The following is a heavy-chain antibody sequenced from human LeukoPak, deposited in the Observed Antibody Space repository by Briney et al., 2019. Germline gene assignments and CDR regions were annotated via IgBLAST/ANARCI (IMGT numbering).Heavy chain of an antibody. CDR2: TYYRSNWYN. CDR3: ARDRRTTLVGAANDAFDI. Sequence: PSQTLSLTCALSGDSVSSNSAAWNWIRQSPSRGLEWLGRTYYRSNWYNDYAVSVKSRITINPDTSKNQFSLQLNSVTPEDTAVYHCARDRRTTLVGAANDAFDIWGQGTMVTVSS. V-gene: IGHV6-1*01. CDR1: GDSVSSNSAA. J-gene: IGHJ3*02. D-gene: IGHD1-26*01.